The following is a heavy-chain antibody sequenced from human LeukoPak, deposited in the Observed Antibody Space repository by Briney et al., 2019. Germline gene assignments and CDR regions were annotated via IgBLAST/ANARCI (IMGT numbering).Heavy chain of an antibody. Sequence: GESLKISCQGSGYTFTSYWIAWVRQMPGEGLEWMGIIYPGDSDTRYSPSFQGQATISADKSISTAFLQWSSLKASDSAMYYCASGAYGSGSSYFDYWGQGTLVTVSS. V-gene: IGHV5-51*01. CDR1: GYTFTSYW. D-gene: IGHD3-10*01. CDR2: IYPGDSDT. J-gene: IGHJ4*02. CDR3: ASGAYGSGSSYFDY.